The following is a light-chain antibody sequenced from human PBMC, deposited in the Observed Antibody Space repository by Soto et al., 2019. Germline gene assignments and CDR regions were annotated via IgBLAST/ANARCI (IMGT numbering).Light chain of an antibody. V-gene: IGKV1-17*01. J-gene: IGKJ1*01. Sequence: IQITQSPSSLYASVVYRVTITCRASQGIRNDLGWYQQKPGKAPKLLIYAASSLQSGVPSRFSGSGSGTEFTLTISSLQPDDFATYYCQQYNSYSRTFGQGTKVDI. CDR3: QQYNSYSRT. CDR2: AAS. CDR1: QGIRND.